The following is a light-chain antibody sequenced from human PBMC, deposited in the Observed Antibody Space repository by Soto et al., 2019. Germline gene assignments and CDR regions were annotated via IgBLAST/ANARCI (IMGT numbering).Light chain of an antibody. Sequence: EIVMTQSPDTLSLSPGDRATLTCRAGQGVTTNFAWYQQKSGQSPRLLIYDVSIRATGVPDRLSATGSETDLNLTISGLQSGDSAVYLCQQYNNWPFSCGQGTRLEI. V-gene: IGKV3-15*01. J-gene: IGKJ5*01. CDR1: QGVTTN. CDR2: DVS. CDR3: QQYNNWPFS.